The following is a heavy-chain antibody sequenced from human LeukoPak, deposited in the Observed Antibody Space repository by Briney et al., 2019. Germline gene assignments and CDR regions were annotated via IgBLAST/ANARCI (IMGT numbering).Heavy chain of an antibody. V-gene: IGHV1-69*06. CDR2: IIPIFGTA. D-gene: IGHD3-3*01. J-gene: IGHJ6*03. Sequence: SVKVSCKASGGTFSSYAISWVRQAPGQGLEWMGGIIPIFGTANYAQKFQGRVTITADKSTSTAYMELSSLRSEDTAVYYCARARGLGDFWSGYSYYYYYYMDVWGKGTTVTVSS. CDR3: ARARGLGDFWSGYSYYYYYYMDV. CDR1: GGTFSSYA.